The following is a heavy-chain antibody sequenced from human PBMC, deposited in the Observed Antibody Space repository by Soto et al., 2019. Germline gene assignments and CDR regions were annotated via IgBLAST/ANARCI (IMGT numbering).Heavy chain of an antibody. V-gene: IGHV4-4*02. CDR1: GDSISSTHW. Sequence: SETLSLTCAVSGDSISSTHWWTWVRQPPGKGLEYIGQIFHSGSTNYNPSLKSRVTISVDTSKNQFSLKLSSVTAADTAVYYCARRYGSCFDYWGQGTLVTVSS. J-gene: IGHJ4*02. CDR3: ARRYGSCFDY. D-gene: IGHD5-18*01. CDR2: IFHSGST.